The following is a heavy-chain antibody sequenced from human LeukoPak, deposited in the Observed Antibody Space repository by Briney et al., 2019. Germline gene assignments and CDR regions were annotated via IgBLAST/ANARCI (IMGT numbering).Heavy chain of an antibody. CDR2: ISSTSTTI. CDR3: VRNDGDDAFDI. CDR1: GFTFSGYS. V-gene: IGHV3-48*01. J-gene: IGHJ3*02. D-gene: IGHD4-17*01. Sequence: GGSLRLSCAASGFTFSGYSMNWFRQAPGRGLEWGSYISSTSTTIYYKDSVKGRFTSSRDNAKNSLYLHMTSLRVEDTAVYYCVRNDGDDAFDIWGQGTMVTVSS.